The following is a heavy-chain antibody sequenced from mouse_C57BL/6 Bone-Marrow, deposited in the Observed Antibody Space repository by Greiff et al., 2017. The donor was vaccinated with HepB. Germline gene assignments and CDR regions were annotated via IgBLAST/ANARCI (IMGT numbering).Heavy chain of an antibody. Sequence: QVQLQQPGAELVKPGTSVKLSCKASGYTFTSYWMQWVKQRPGQGLEWIGEIDPSDSYTNYNQKFKGKATLTVDTSSSTAYMQLSSLTSEDSAVYYCATSDFDHWGQGTTLTVSS. CDR3: ATSDFDH. V-gene: IGHV1-50*01. J-gene: IGHJ2*01. CDR2: IDPSDSYT. CDR1: GYTFTSYW.